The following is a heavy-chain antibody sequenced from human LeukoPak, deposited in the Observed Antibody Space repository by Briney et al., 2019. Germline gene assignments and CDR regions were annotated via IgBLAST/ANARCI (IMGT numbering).Heavy chain of an antibody. CDR1: GYTFTSYD. V-gene: IGHV1-8*01. CDR2: MNPNSGNT. CDR3: ASGRYSYGRALGH. J-gene: IGHJ4*02. Sequence: GASVKVSCKASGYTFTSYDINWVRQATGQGLEWMGWMNPNSGNTGYAQKFQGRVTMTRNTSISTAYMELSSLRSEDTAVYFCASGRYSYGRALGHWGQGTLVTVSS. D-gene: IGHD5-18*01.